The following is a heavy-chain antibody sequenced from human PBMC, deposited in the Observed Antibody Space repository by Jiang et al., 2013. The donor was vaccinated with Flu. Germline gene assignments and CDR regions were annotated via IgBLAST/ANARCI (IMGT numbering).Heavy chain of an antibody. J-gene: IGHJ3*01. D-gene: IGHD2-15*01. Sequence: GPGLVKPSETLSLTCTVSGGSIGSYYWNWIRLPPGKGLEWIGFIYYSGGTNYNPSLKSRVTISMDTSKNQFSLHLTSVTAADTAVYYCAGLQYCSGNDCYNAFDVWGQGTMVPVSS. V-gene: IGHV4-59*01. CDR2: IYYSGGT. CDR3: AGLQYCSGNDCYNAFDV. CDR1: GGSIGSYY.